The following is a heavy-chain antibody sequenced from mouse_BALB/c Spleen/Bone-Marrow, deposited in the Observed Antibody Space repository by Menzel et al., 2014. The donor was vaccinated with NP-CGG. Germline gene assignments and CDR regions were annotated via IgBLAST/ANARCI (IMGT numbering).Heavy chain of an antibody. V-gene: IGHV1-37*01. CDR2: INPYNGDT. D-gene: IGHD2-14*01. Sequence: EVQLVESGPELVKPGASVKISCKASGYSFTGNFMNWVKQSHGKSLEWIGRINPYNGDTFYNQKFKGKATLTADKSSATAHMELLSLTSEDSAVYYCGTGGGNYGMDYWGQGTPVTVSS. CDR3: GTGGGNYGMDY. J-gene: IGHJ4*01. CDR1: GYSFTGNF.